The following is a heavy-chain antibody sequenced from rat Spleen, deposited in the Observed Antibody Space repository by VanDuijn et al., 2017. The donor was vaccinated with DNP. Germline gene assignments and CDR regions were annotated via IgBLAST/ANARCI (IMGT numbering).Heavy chain of an antibody. CDR2: INSAGIT. CDR3: ARWDHYIGFAY. V-gene: IGHV3-3*01. J-gene: IGHJ3*01. CDR1: GYSITSTYR. Sequence: EVQLQESGPGLVKPSQSLCLTCSVTGYSITSTYRWNWIRKFPGNKLEWMGYINSAGITNYTPSLKSRISITRDTSKNQFFLQVNSVTTEDTATYYCARWDHYIGFAYWGQGTLVTVSS. D-gene: IGHD1-1*01.